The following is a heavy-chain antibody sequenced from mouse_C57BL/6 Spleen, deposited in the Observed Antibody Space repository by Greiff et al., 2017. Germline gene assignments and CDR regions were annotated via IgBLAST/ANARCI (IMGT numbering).Heavy chain of an antibody. CDR3: ARQDYDYGWFAY. J-gene: IGHJ3*01. V-gene: IGHV5-2*01. CDR2: INSDGGST. D-gene: IGHD2-4*01. CDR1: EYDFPSHD. Sequence: EVQVVESGGGLVQPGESLKLSCESNEYDFPSHDMSWVRKTPGQRLELVAAINSDGGSTYYPDTMERRFIISRDNTKKTLYLQMSSLRSEDTALYYCARQDYDYGWFAYWGQGTLVTVSA.